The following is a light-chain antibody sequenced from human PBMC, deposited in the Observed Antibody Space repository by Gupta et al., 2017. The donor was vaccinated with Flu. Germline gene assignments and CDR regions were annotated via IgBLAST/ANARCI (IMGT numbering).Light chain of an antibody. Sequence: ELVLTQSPATLSLSPGERATLSCRASQSVKGALAWYQQKPGQAPRLLVYDASNRAAGIPVKFSGSGSGTDFTLTISNLEPEDFAVYYCQQRADWPLTFGGGTKVEIK. CDR1: QSVKGA. J-gene: IGKJ4*01. V-gene: IGKV3-11*01. CDR2: DAS. CDR3: QQRADWPLT.